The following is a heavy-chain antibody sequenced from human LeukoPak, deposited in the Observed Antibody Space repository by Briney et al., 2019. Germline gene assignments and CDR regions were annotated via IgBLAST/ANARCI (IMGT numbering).Heavy chain of an antibody. J-gene: IGHJ4*02. CDR3: ASSGWNYDILTGHEAR. D-gene: IGHD3-9*01. V-gene: IGHV4-30-4*01. CDR2: IYYSGST. Sequence: SETLSLTCTVSGGSISSGDYYWSWIRQPPGKGLEWIGYIYYSGSTYYNPSLKSRVTISVDTSKNQSSLKLSSVTAADTAVYYCASSGWNYDILTGHEARWGQGTLVTVSS. CDR1: GGSISSGDYY.